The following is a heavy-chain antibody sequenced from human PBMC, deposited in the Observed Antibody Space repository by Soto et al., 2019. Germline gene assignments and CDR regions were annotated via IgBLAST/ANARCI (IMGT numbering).Heavy chain of an antibody. D-gene: IGHD3-3*01. CDR3: ARARKATYITGGFDS. CDR2: IYETGRT. CDR1: GGSINRSPYY. Sequence: LSLTCSVSGGSINRSPYYWDWIRQSPGKGLEWIGSIYETGRTNHNPLLKSRVTMTVDTSRNQFSLKATSLTAADTAVYYCARARKATYITGGFDSWGQGTLVTVSS. J-gene: IGHJ4*02. V-gene: IGHV4-39*07.